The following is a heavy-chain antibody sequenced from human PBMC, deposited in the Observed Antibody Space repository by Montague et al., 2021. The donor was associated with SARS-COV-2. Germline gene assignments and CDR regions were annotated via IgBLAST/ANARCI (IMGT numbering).Heavy chain of an antibody. CDR2: IYYSGST. J-gene: IGHJ6*02. CDR3: ARVGREQLVRLSGMDV. CDR1: GGSISSSSYY. Sequence: SETLSLTCTVSGGSISSSSYYWSWLRQPPGKELNWLMNIYYSGSTYYNPSLKSRITIAGATSKNPFSLKLSSVTAAATAVSYCARVGREQLVRLSGMDVWGQGTTVTVSS. V-gene: IGHV4-39*07. D-gene: IGHD6-13*01.